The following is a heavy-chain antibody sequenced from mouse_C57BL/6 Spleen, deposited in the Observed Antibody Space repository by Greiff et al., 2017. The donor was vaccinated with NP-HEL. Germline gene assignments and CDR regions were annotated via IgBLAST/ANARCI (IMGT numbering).Heavy chain of an antibody. CDR1: GYSITSGYY. CDR2: ISYDGSN. J-gene: IGHJ1*03. D-gene: IGHD2-3*01. V-gene: IGHV3-6*01. CDR3: ASYDGYYVV. Sequence: VQLKESGPGLVKPSQSLSLTCSVTGYSITSGYYWNWIRQFPGNKLEWMGYISYDGSNNYNPSLKNRISITRDTSKNQFFLKLNSVTTEDTATYYCASYDGYYVVWGTGTTVTVSS.